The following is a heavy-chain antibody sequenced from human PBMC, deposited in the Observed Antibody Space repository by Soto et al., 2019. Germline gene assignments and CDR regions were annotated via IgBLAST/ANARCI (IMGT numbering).Heavy chain of an antibody. D-gene: IGHD1-7*01. CDR1: GDTFKSYS. CDR3: ARDNFVELRGTCFDP. V-gene: IGHV1-69*01. J-gene: IGHJ5*02. Sequence: QVHLEQSGTEVKKPGSSVKVSCKASGDTFKSYSINWIRQAPGQGLEWMGGIIPMSGSPDYAQKCQGRVTIPADESTSTVYMELSSLRSEDTAIYYCARDNFVELRGTCFDPWGQGTLVIVSS. CDR2: IIPMSGSP.